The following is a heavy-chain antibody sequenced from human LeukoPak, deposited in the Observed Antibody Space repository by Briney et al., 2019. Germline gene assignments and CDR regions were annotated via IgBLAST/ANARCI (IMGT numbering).Heavy chain of an antibody. CDR2: IRSKANSYAT. D-gene: IGHD6-19*01. J-gene: IGHJ4*02. CDR1: GFTLSGSA. V-gene: IGHV3-73*01. CDR3: IKAVAPDY. Sequence: GGSLRLSCAASGFTLSGSAMHWVRQASGKGLEWVGRIRSKANSYATAYAASVKGRFTISRDDSKNTAYLQMNSLKTEDTAVYYCIKAVAPDYWGQGTLVTVSS.